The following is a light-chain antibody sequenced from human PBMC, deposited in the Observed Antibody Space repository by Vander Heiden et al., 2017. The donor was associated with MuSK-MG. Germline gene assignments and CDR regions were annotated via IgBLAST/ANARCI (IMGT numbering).Light chain of an antibody. CDR3: QSYDSSNQV. CDR1: SGGIANNY. CDR2: ESN. Sequence: NFMLTQPHSVSESPGKPVTISCTRSSGGIANNYVQWYQQRPGSAPTTVIYESNQRPSGVPDRFSGSIDSSSNSASLTISGLKTEDEADYYCQSYDSSNQVFGGGTKLTVL. V-gene: IGLV6-57*03. J-gene: IGLJ3*02.